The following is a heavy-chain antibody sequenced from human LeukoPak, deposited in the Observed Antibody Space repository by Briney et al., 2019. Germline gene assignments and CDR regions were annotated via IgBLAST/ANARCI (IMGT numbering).Heavy chain of an antibody. J-gene: IGHJ4*02. CDR1: GFTFSNYW. CDR3: AREILAPGKTHDY. CDR2: INDDGSAT. V-gene: IGHV3-74*01. Sequence: GGSLRLSCAASGFTFSNYWMHWVRKVPGKGLVWAQRINDDGSATFYADSVKGRFTISRDNAKNTLFLQINSLRAGDTAVYYCAREILAPGKTHDYWGQGTLVTVSS.